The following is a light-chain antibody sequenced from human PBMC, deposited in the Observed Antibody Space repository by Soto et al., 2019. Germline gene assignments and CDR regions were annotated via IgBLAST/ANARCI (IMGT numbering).Light chain of an antibody. Sequence: QSVLTQPRSVSGSPGQSGTISCTGTSSNGGGYNYVSWYQQHPGKAPKLMIYDVSKRPSGVPDRFSGSKSGNTASLTISRLLAEDEADSYCCSYADTYAFVFGPGTKGPVL. CDR3: CSYADTYAFV. J-gene: IGLJ1*01. V-gene: IGLV2-11*01. CDR1: SSNGGGYNY. CDR2: DVS.